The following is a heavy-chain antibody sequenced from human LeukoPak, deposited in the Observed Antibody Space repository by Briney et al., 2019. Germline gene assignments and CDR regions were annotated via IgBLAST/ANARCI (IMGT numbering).Heavy chain of an antibody. D-gene: IGHD1-26*01. V-gene: IGHV3-48*02. Sequence: GGSLRLSCAVSGFTISGNSMNWVRQAPGKGLEWVSYISSSSTTIYYADSVKGRFTISRDNAQNSLYLQMNSLRDEDTAAYYCASWGALAGAARWFDPWGQGTLVTVSS. CDR1: GFTISGNS. CDR3: ASWGALAGAARWFDP. J-gene: IGHJ5*02. CDR2: ISSSSTTI.